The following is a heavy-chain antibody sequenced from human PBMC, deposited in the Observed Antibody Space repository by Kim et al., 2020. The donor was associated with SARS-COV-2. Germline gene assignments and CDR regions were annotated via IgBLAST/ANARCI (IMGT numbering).Heavy chain of an antibody. J-gene: IGHJ4*02. V-gene: IGHV3-23*01. Sequence: GGSLRLSCTTSGFTFTGYAMSWVRQAPGKGLEWVSSIDGSDGTTYYVDSVEGRFTISRDNSKNTQYLQMNTLRADETAIYNCIKGGWGWIWDHWGQGTRVTVSS. CDR2: IDGSDGTT. CDR1: GFTFTGYA. D-gene: IGHD2-21*01. CDR3: IKGGWGWIWDH.